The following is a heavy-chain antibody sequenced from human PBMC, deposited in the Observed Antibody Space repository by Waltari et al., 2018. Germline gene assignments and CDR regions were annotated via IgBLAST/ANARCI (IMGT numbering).Heavy chain of an antibody. D-gene: IGHD3-16*01. Sequence: QVQLHASGPGLVQPSETLSLACSVSVDSVVCNYWSWIRQSAGKGMEWIGRIYVGGTTNYNPALSGRVSMSVDMSKNQIFLKIMSVTAADTGVYYCARETRHGDWFDPWGQGTLVTVSS. J-gene: IGHJ5*02. CDR3: ARETRHGDWFDP. CDR2: IYVGGTT. V-gene: IGHV4-4*07. CDR1: VDSVVCNY.